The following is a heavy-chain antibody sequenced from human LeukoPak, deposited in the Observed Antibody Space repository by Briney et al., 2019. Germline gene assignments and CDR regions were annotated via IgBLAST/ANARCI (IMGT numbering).Heavy chain of an antibody. CDR1: GGSISSGGYY. V-gene: IGHV4-31*03. Sequence: PSQTLSLTCTVSGGSISSGGYYWSWIRQHPGKGLEWIGEINHSGSTNYNPSLKSRVTISVDTSKNQFSLKLSSVTAADTAVYYCAKDAEWQHLVYYFDYWGQGTLVTVSS. CDR2: INHSGST. CDR3: AKDAEWQHLVYYFDY. J-gene: IGHJ4*02. D-gene: IGHD6-13*01.